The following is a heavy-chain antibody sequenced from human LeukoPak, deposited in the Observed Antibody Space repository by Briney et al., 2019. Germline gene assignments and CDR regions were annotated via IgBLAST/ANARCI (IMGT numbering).Heavy chain of an antibody. J-gene: IGHJ4*02. CDR3: ARSPLSSSGWYRADY. D-gene: IGHD6-19*01. CDR1: GGSIRTYY. CDR2: IDGSGST. V-gene: IGHV4-4*07. Sequence: SETLSLTCTVSGGSIRTYYWNWIRQPAGKGLEWIGRIDGSGSTTFSPSLRSRVTMSVDLSKSQISLNLNSVTAADTAMYYCARSPLSSSGWYRADYWGQGTLVTVSS.